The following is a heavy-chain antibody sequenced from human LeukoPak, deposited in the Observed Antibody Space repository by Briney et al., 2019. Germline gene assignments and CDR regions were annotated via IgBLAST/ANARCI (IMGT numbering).Heavy chain of an antibody. V-gene: IGHV3-9*02. CDR1: GFTSDDYA. J-gene: IGHJ6*02. CDR3: AKDKGDYDYYYGMDV. Sequence: GRSLRLSCAASGFTSDDYAMHWVRQAPGKGLEWVSGISWNSGSIGYADSVKGRFTISRDNAKNSLYLQMNSLRAEDTALYYCAKDKGDYDYYYGMDVWGQGTTVTVSS. CDR2: ISWNSGSI. D-gene: IGHD3-16*01.